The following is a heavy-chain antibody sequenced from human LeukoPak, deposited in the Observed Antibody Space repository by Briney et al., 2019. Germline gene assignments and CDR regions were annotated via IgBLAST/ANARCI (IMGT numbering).Heavy chain of an antibody. J-gene: IGHJ3*02. V-gene: IGHV3-21*04. CDR2: INSDSSIM. CDR3: ARDGMGGIKAFDI. Sequence: PGGSLRLSCAASGFTFSSYSMNWVRQAPGKGLEWVSSINSDSSIMYYAESVKGRFTISRDNAKNSLYLQMTSLRAEDTAVYYCARDGMGGIKAFDIWGQGTMVTVSS. D-gene: IGHD3-10*01. CDR1: GFTFSSYS.